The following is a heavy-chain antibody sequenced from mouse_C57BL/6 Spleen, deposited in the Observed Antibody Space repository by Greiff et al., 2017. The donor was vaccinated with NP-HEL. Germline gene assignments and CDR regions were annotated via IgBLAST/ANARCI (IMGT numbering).Heavy chain of an antibody. CDR1: GYSITSGYY. CDR2: ISYDGSN. J-gene: IGHJ1*03. CDR3: ARDQRSYYSNYGGYFDV. V-gene: IGHV3-6*01. Sequence: DVQLQESGPGLVKPSQSLSLTCSVTGYSITSGYYWNWIRQFPGNNLEWMGYISYDGSNNYNPSLKNRISITRDTSKNQFFLKLNSVTTEDTATYYCARDQRSYYSNYGGYFDVWGTGTTVTVSS. D-gene: IGHD2-5*01.